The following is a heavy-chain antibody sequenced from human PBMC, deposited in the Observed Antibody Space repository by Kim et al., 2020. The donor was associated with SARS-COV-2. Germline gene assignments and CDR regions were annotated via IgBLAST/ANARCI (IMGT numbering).Heavy chain of an antibody. CDR1: GFTFDDYA. CDR3: AKGEVAVAGTCFDY. Sequence: GGSLRLSCAASGFTFDDYAMHWVRQAPGKGLEWVSGISWNSGSIGYADSVKGRFTISRDNAKNSLYLQMNSLRAEDTALYYCAKGEVAVAGTCFDYWGQG. V-gene: IGHV3-9*01. D-gene: IGHD6-19*01. CDR2: ISWNSGSI. J-gene: IGHJ4*02.